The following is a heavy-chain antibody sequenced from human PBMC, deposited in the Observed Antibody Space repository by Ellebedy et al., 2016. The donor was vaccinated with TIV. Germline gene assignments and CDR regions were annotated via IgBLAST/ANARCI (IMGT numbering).Heavy chain of an antibody. J-gene: IGHJ4*02. CDR1: GYTFTDYY. CDR3: ARDVVVTGTY. CDR2: INPNSGAT. Sequence: AASVKVSCKASGYTFTDYYMHWVRQAPGQGLEWMGWINPNSGATKYAQIFQGRVTMTRDTSINTAYMGLSRLTSDDTAIYYCARDVVVTGTYWGQGTLVTVSS. V-gene: IGHV1-2*02. D-gene: IGHD6-19*01.